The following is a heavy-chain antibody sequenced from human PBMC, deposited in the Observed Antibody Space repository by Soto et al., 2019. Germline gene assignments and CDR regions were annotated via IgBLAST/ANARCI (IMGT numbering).Heavy chain of an antibody. CDR2: IYYSGST. V-gene: IGHV4-59*01. CDR1: GGSISSYY. D-gene: IGHD3-10*01. Sequence: SETLSLTCTVSGGSISSYYWRWIRQPPGKGLEWIGYIYYSGSTNYNPSLKSRVTISVDTSKNQFSLKLSSVTAADTAVYYCARVRSIYYGSGSYYKDFDYWGQGTLGTVSS. CDR3: ARVRSIYYGSGSYYKDFDY. J-gene: IGHJ4*02.